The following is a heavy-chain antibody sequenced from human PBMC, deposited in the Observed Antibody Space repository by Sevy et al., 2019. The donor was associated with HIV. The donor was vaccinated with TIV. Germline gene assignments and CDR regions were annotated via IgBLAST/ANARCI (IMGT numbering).Heavy chain of an antibody. CDR1: GFTFSDYG. V-gene: IGHV3-30*02. CDR2: IGYNGADR. D-gene: IGHD6-13*01. CDR3: VKNTASAGTGGFDY. J-gene: IGHJ4*02. Sequence: GESLKISCTTSGFTFSDYGMHWVRQAPGKGLEWVTFIGYNGADRYYSDSVKGRFAISRDNSKNTLLLQMNSLRAEDTAIYYCVKNTASAGTGGFDYWGQGALVTVSS.